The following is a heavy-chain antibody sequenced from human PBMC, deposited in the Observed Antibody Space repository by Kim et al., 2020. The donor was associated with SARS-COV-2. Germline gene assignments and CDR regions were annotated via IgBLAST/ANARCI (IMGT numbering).Heavy chain of an antibody. V-gene: IGHV1-24*01. J-gene: IGHJ6*02. CDR3: ATALSWWALTSHYGMDV. CDR2: FDPEDGET. D-gene: IGHD2-21*01. CDR1: GYTLTELS. Sequence: ASVKVYCKVSGYTLTELSMHWVRQAPGKGREWMGGFDPEDGETIYAQKFQGRVTMTEDTSTDTAYMGLSSLRSEDAAVYYCATALSWWALTSHYGMDVWGQGTTVTVSS.